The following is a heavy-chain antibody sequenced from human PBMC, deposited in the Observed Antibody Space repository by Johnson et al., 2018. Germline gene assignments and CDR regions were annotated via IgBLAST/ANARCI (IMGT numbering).Heavy chain of an antibody. CDR3: TTGQNVLLGVGGRDYDYMDV. Sequence: VQLVQSGGGLVKPGGSLRLSCAASEFTFINAWMTWVRQAPGKGLEWVGRIKSKTDGGTTDYAAPVKGSFTIQRDDSKNTLYLQMNSLKTEDTAVDYCTTGQNVLLGVGGRDYDYMDVWGKGTTVTVSS. J-gene: IGHJ6*03. V-gene: IGHV3-15*01. CDR2: IKSKTDGGTT. D-gene: IGHD3-10*01. CDR1: EFTFINAW.